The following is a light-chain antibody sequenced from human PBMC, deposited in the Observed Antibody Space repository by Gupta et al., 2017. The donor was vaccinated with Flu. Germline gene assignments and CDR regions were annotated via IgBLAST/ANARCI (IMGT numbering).Light chain of an antibody. CDR3: MQALQTPPS. CDR1: QSLLHSNGYNY. CDR2: LGS. V-gene: IGKV2-28*01. J-gene: IGKJ2*03. Sequence: DIVLTQSPLPLPVPPGEPASISCRSSQSLLHSNGYNYLDWYLQKPGQSPQLLIYLGSNRASGVPDRFSGSGSGTDFTLKISRVEAEDVGVYYCMQALQTPPSFGQGTKLEIK.